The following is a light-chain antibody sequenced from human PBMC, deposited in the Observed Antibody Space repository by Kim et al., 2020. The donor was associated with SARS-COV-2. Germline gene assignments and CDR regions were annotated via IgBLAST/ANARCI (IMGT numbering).Light chain of an antibody. CDR2: STT. CDR1: SSNIGSHT. Sequence: GPGVTISCSGSSSNIGSHTVNWYQQLPRTAPKLLIFSTTQRPSAAPDRFSGSKSGTSASLAISGLQSEDEADFYCAAWDDSLNGYVFGTGTKVTVL. V-gene: IGLV1-44*01. J-gene: IGLJ1*01. CDR3: AAWDDSLNGYV.